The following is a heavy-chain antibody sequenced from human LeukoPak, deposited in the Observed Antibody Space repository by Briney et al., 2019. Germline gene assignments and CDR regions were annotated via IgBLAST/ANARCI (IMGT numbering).Heavy chain of an antibody. V-gene: IGHV4-59*11. CDR1: GGSISSHY. D-gene: IGHD6-25*01. Sequence: SETLSLTCSASGGSISSHYWSWIRQPPGKGLEWIGYIDYSETTRYNPSLKSRVTISLDTSRKQFSLKLSSVAAADTAVYYCARGRRSSGRHDALDVWGQGTMVTVSS. CDR3: ARGRRSSGRHDALDV. CDR2: IDYSETT. J-gene: IGHJ3*01.